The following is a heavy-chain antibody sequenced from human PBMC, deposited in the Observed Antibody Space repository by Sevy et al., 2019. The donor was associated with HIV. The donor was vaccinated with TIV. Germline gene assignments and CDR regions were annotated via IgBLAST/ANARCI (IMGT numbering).Heavy chain of an antibody. V-gene: IGHV3-30*02. CDR2: IRCDGSNK. CDR1: GFTFSSYG. Sequence: GGSLRLSCAASGFTFSSYGMHWVRQAPGKGLEWVAFIRCDGSNKYYADSVKGRFTISRDNSKNTLYLQMNSLRAQDTAMYYWAESVIYCCSTSCADYYYYGFDVWGQGTTVTVSS. CDR3: AESVIYCCSTSCADYYYYGFDV. D-gene: IGHD2-2*01. J-gene: IGHJ6*02.